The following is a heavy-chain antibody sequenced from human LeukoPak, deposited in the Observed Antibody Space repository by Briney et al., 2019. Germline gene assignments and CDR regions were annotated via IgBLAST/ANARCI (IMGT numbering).Heavy chain of an antibody. J-gene: IGHJ2*01. Sequence: GGSLRLSCAASGFTFSSYAMSWVRQAPGKGLEWVSAISGSGGSTYYADSVKGRFTISRDNSKNTLYLQMNSLRAEDTAVYYCAKAPPHYYGPTSAWYFDLWGRGTLVTVSS. CDR2: ISGSGGST. D-gene: IGHD3-10*01. V-gene: IGHV3-23*01. CDR1: GFTFSSYA. CDR3: AKAPPHYYGPTSAWYFDL.